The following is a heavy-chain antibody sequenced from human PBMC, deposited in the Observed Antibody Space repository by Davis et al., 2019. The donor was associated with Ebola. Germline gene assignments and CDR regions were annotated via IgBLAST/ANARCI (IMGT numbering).Heavy chain of an antibody. CDR2: ITGSGIST. Sequence: GESLRLSCAASGFTFSNYAMNWVRQAPGKGLEWVSAITGSGISTYYADSVKGRFTISRDNSKNTLYLQLNSLRAEDTAIYYCAKSWTGDPDFDYWGQGTLVTVSS. D-gene: IGHD3/OR15-3a*01. CDR1: GFTFSNYA. J-gene: IGHJ4*02. V-gene: IGHV3-23*01. CDR3: AKSWTGDPDFDY.